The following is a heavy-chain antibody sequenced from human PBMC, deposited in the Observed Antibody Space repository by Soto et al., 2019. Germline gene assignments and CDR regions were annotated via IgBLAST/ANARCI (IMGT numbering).Heavy chain of an antibody. CDR3: AIEYGDSLGYYGMDV. D-gene: IGHD4-17*01. Sequence: QVQLVQSGAEVKKPGSSVKVSCKASGGTFSSYTISWVRQAPGQGLEWMGRIIPILGIANYAQKFQGRVTITADKSTSTGYLGLSSLRSEDTGEYYWAIEYGDSLGYYGMDVWGQGTTVTVSS. CDR2: IIPILGIA. J-gene: IGHJ6*02. V-gene: IGHV1-69*02. CDR1: GGTFSSYT.